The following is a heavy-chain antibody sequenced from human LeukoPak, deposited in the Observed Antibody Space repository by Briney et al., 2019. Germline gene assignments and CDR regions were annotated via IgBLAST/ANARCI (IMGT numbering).Heavy chain of an antibody. Sequence: SVKVSCKASGGTFSSYAISWVRQAPGQGLEWMGGIIPIFGTANYAQKFQGRVTMTRDTSISTAYMELSRLSSDDTAVYYCARARFDIVVVPAALNFDYWGQGTLVTVSS. CDR3: ARARFDIVVVPAALNFDY. CDR1: GGTFSSYA. V-gene: IGHV1-69*05. D-gene: IGHD2-2*01. CDR2: IIPIFGTA. J-gene: IGHJ4*02.